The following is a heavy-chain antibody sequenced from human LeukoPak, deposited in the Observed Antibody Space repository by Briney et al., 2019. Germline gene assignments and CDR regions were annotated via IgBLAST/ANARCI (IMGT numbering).Heavy chain of an antibody. V-gene: IGHV4-38-2*02. Sequence: SETLSLACTVSGYSISSSYYWGWIRQPPGKGLEWIGSIYHTGSTYYNPSLKSRVTISMHTSKNQFSLKLSSVTAADTAVYYCARRLGRKFGERFYYYHYMDVWGKGTTVTISS. D-gene: IGHD3-10*01. CDR3: ARRLGRKFGERFYYYHYMDV. CDR1: GYSISSSYY. J-gene: IGHJ6*03. CDR2: IYHTGST.